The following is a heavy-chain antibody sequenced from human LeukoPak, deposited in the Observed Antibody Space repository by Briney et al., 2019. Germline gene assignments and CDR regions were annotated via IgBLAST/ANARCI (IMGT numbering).Heavy chain of an antibody. Sequence: SETVPLTCTVSGGSLSRGGYSWRWLRQPPGSGLEWLGYIYYSGSTSYNPSLKSRVIISLDTSKNQFSLKLSSVTAADTAVYYCARGGYSYGNQDYRGRGTLVTVSS. CDR1: GGSLSRGGYS. D-gene: IGHD5-18*01. CDR2: IYYSGST. V-gene: IGHV4-30-4*07. CDR3: ARGGYSYGNQDY. J-gene: IGHJ4*02.